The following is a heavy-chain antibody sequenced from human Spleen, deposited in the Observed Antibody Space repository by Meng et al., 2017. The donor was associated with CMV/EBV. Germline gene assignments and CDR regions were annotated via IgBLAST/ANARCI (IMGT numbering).Heavy chain of an antibody. V-gene: IGHV1-2*02. CDR3: ARGAVVTLWDYYYYGMDV. CDR2: INPKSGGT. D-gene: IGHD4-23*01. J-gene: IGHJ6*02. CDR1: GYNFTGYY. Sequence: ASVKVSCKTSGYNFTGYYMHWVRQAPGQGLEWMGWINPKSGGTNYAQKFQGGVTMTRDTSISTAYMELSRLRSDDTAVYYCARGAVVTLWDYYYYGMDVWGQGTTVTVSS.